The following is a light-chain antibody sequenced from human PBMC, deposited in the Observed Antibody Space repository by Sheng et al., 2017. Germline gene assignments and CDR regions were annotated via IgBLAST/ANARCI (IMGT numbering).Light chain of an antibody. V-gene: IGKV3-20*01. CDR3: HQYNSSPPWT. CDR2: TAS. Sequence: EIVLTQSPVTLSLSLGERATLSCRASQSISSGFLAWYQQKPGQSPRLLMYTASTRAAGIPDRFSGSGSGTDFTLTIRRLEPDDFAVYYCHQYNSSPPWTFGQGTKVEIK. J-gene: IGKJ1*01. CDR1: QSISSGF.